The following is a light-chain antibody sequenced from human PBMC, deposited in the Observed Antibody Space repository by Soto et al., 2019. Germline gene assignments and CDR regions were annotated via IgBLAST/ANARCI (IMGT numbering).Light chain of an antibody. CDR3: QQYGSSPRVT. CDR2: GAS. CDR1: ESVGSN. J-gene: IGKJ3*01. V-gene: IGKV3-20*01. Sequence: EIVLTQSPATLSLSPGERATLSCRASESVGSNVAWYQQKVGQAPRLLIFGASTRATGIPDRFSGSGSGTDFTLTISRLEPEDFAVYYCQQYGSSPRVTFGPGTKVDIK.